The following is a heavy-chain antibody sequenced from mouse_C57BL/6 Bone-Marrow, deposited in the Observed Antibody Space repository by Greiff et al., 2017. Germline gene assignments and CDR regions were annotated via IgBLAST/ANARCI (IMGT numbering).Heavy chain of an antibody. CDR2: ISSGGSYT. CDR3: ARQLFAY. J-gene: IGHJ3*01. V-gene: IGHV5-6*01. Sequence: EVQVVESGGDLVKPGGSLKLSCAASGFTFSSYGMSWVRQTPDKRLEWVATISSGGSYTYYPDSVKGRFTISRDNAKNTLYLQMSSLKSEDTAMYYCARQLFAYWGQGTLVTVSA. CDR1: GFTFSSYG.